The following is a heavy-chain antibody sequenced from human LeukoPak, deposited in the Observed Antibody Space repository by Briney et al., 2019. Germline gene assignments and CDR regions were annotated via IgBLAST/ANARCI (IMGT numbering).Heavy chain of an antibody. V-gene: IGHV3-30*04. CDR1: GFTFSSYA. J-gene: IGHJ6*02. CDR2: ISYDGSNK. CDR3: AREGSSPTASQANYYYYGMDV. D-gene: IGHD3-10*01. Sequence: GGSLRLSCAASGFTFSSYAMHWVRQAPGKGLEWVAVISYDGSNKYYADSVKGRFTISRDNSKNTLYLQMNSLRAEDTAVYYCAREGSSPTASQANYYYYGMDVWGQGTTVTVSS.